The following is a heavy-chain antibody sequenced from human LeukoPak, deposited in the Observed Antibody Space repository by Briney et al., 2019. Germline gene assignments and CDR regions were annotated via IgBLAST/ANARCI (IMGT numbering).Heavy chain of an antibody. Sequence: ASVKVSCKASGYTFTDYYMHWVRQAPGQGLEWIGWISPDSGRTGFAQKFQGRVTMTRDTSISTAYMELSRLGYDDPAVYYCARDTRSSYLQYYFDYWGQGTLVTVSS. CDR1: GYTFTDYY. CDR2: ISPDSGRT. J-gene: IGHJ4*02. D-gene: IGHD5-24*01. CDR3: ARDTRSSYLQYYFDY. V-gene: IGHV1-2*02.